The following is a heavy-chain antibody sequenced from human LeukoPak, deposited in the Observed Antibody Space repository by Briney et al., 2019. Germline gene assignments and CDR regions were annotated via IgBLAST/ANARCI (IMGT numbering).Heavy chain of an antibody. Sequence: GGSLRLSCAASGFTFSSYAMKWVRQAPGKGLEWVSGISDSGGATYYVDSVKGRFTISRDNSKNTVYLQMNSLRAEDTAVYYCAKPVRYHLLSSNDYGGQGTLVTVSS. D-gene: IGHD2-2*01. J-gene: IGHJ4*02. V-gene: IGHV3-23*01. CDR2: ISDSGGAT. CDR1: GFTFSSYA. CDR3: AKPVRYHLLSSNDY.